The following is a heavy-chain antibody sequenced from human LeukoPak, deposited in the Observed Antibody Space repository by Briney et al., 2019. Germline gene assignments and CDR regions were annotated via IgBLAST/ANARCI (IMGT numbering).Heavy chain of an antibody. CDR2: IYSSGST. CDR3: ARHRGSGWYAVGYYFDY. D-gene: IGHD6-19*01. Sequence: SETLSLTCTVSGDSISSFYWSWIRQPAGKGLEWIGRIYSSGSTNYNPSLESRVTTSVDTSKNQFSLKPSSVTAADTAVYYCARHRGSGWYAVGYYFDYWGQGTLVTVSS. CDR1: GDSISSFY. J-gene: IGHJ4*02. V-gene: IGHV4-4*07.